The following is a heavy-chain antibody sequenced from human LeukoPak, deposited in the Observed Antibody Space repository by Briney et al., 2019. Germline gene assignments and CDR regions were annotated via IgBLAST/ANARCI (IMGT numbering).Heavy chain of an antibody. D-gene: IGHD3-3*01. Sequence: PGGSLRLSCAASGFTFSSYSIHWVRQAPGKGLEWVAVISYDGSNKYYADSVKGRFTISRDNSKNTLYLQVNSPRAEDTAVYYCARSIMIFGVARGLGDWFDPWGQGTLVTVSS. V-gene: IGHV3-30-3*01. J-gene: IGHJ5*02. CDR3: ARSIMIFGVARGLGDWFDP. CDR2: ISYDGSNK. CDR1: GFTFSSYS.